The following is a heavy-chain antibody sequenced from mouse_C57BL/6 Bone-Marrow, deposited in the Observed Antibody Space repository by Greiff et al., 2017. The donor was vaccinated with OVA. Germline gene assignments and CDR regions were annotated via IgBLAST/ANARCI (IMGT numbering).Heavy chain of an antibody. Sequence: VQLQQSGPELVKPGASVKISCKASGYTFTDYYMNWVKQSHGKSLEWIGDINPNNGGTSYNQKFKGKATLTVDKSSSTAYMELRSLTSEDSAVYYCARTLYYYGRLPGGYFDVWGTGTTVTVSS. J-gene: IGHJ1*03. CDR2: INPNNGGT. D-gene: IGHD1-1*01. CDR3: ARTLYYYGRLPGGYFDV. CDR1: GYTFTDYY. V-gene: IGHV1-26*01.